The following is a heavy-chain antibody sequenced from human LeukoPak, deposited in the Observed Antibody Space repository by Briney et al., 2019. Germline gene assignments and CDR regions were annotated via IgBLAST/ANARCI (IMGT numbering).Heavy chain of an antibody. J-gene: IGHJ4*02. CDR3: ANHPACSGGSCDGGYFDY. CDR2: MGHSGGST. V-gene: IGHV3-23*01. Sequence: GVSLRLSCTASGFTFSSYAMSWVRQARGKGLEGVSTMGHSGGSTYNAGSVKGRFTLSRDNYKNTLYLQMNSLRAEDTAVYYCANHPACSGGSCDGGYFDYWGQGTLVTVSS. D-gene: IGHD2-15*01. CDR1: GFTFSSYA.